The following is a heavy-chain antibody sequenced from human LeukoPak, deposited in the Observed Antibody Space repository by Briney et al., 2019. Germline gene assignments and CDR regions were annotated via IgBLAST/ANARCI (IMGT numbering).Heavy chain of an antibody. CDR2: IYSGGST. J-gene: IGHJ4*02. V-gene: IGHV3-66*01. CDR1: GFTVSSNY. CDR3: ARDGIERFGELSVDY. Sequence: PGGSLRLSCAASGFTVSSNYMSWVRQAPGKGLEWVSVIYSGGSTYYADSVKGRFTISRDNSKNTLYLQINSLRAEDTAVYYCARDGIERFGELSVDYWGQGTLVTVSS. D-gene: IGHD3-10*01.